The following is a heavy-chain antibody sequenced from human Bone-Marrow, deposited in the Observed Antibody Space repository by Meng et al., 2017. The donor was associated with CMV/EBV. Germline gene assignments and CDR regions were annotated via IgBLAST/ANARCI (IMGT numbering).Heavy chain of an antibody. CDR2: ISSCGSTR. Sequence: GESLKISCAASGFTFSSYEMNWVRQAPGKGLEWVSYISSCGSTRYYADSVKGRFTISRDNTKNSLYLQMNSLRAEDTAVYYCARDSGDFWSGYPGPFDSWGQGTRVTVSS. J-gene: IGHJ4*02. CDR3: ARDSGDFWSGYPGPFDS. V-gene: IGHV3-48*03. D-gene: IGHD3-3*01. CDR1: GFTFSSYE.